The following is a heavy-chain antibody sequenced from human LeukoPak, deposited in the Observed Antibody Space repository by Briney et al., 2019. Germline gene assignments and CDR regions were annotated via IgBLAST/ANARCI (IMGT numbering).Heavy chain of an antibody. D-gene: IGHD1-26*01. J-gene: IGHJ4*02. CDR1: GGTFRTTG. Sequence: GASVKVSCKASGGTFRTTGISWLRQAPGQGPEWMGGILPMLGRGNYPQKFQGRVTMTEDTSTDTAYMELTSLTSEDTAVYYCAIWGTGSFSDPAFDYWGQGTLVTVSS. CDR2: ILPMLGRG. V-gene: IGHV1-69*06. CDR3: AIWGTGSFSDPAFDY.